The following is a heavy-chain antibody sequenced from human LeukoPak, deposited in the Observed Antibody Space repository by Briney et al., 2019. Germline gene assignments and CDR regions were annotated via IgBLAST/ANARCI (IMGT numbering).Heavy chain of an antibody. D-gene: IGHD5-18*01. CDR3: ARGLRGYSYGPFVSPENYYYYYMDV. V-gene: IGHV1-8*03. J-gene: IGHJ6*03. Sequence: ASVKVSCKASGYTFISYEINWVRQATGQGLEWMGWMNPNSGNTGYAQKFQGRVTFTRDTSINTAYMELSSLRSGDTAVYYCARGLRGYSYGPFVSPENYYYYYMDVWGKGTTVTVSS. CDR2: MNPNSGNT. CDR1: GYTFISYE.